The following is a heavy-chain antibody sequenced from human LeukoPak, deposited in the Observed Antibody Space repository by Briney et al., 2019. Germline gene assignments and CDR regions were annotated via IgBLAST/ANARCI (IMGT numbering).Heavy chain of an antibody. V-gene: IGHV3-23*01. D-gene: IGHD2-15*01. CDR3: AKHSGGTCYFGMDV. CDR2: ISGDAGSS. J-gene: IGHJ6*02. Sequence: GGSLRLSCAVSGFTFSTYAMSWVRQAPGKGLEWVSGISGDAGSSYYADSVRGRFTVSRDNSKNTLYLQMGSLRAEDTAVYYCAKHSGGTCYFGMDVWGQGTTVTVAS. CDR1: GFTFSTYA.